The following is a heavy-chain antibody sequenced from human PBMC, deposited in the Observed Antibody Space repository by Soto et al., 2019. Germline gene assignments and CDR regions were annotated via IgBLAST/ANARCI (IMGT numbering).Heavy chain of an antibody. V-gene: IGHV3-11*01. CDR3: ARVPPRVEGYHVDP. Sequence: QVQLVESGGGLVKPGGSLRVSCAASGFSLSDYYMSWIRQAPGKGLEWVSYISSSGSTKHYGHSVKGRFTISRDNAKNSLYLQMTSLRAEDTAVYYCARVPPRVEGYHVDPWGQGTLVTVSS. J-gene: IGHJ5*02. D-gene: IGHD5-12*01. CDR1: GFSLSDYY. CDR2: ISSSGSTK.